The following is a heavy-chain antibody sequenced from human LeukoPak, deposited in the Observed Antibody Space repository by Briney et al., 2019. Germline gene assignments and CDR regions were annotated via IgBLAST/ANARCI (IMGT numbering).Heavy chain of an antibody. V-gene: IGHV1-2*02. CDR3: AREADYYDSSRLHPGAEYSRH. CDR2: INPNSGGT. Sequence: GASVKVSCKASGYTFAGYYIHWVRQAPGQGLEWMGWINPNSGGTNYAQKFQGRVTMTRDTSTSTAYMELRSLRSDDTAVYYCAREADYYDSSRLHPGAEYSRHWGQGTLVTVSS. D-gene: IGHD3-22*01. J-gene: IGHJ1*01. CDR1: GYTFAGYY.